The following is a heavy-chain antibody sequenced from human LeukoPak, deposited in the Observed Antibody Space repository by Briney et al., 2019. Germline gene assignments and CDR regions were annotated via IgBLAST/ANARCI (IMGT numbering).Heavy chain of an antibody. CDR2: TYYRSKWYN. CDR1: GDSVSSNSAA. CDR3: ARAKGRSPLFDY. D-gene: IGHD6-13*01. V-gene: IGHV6-1*01. J-gene: IGHJ4*02. Sequence: SQTLSLTCAISGDSVSSNSAAWNWVRQSPSRGLEWLGRTYYRSKWYNDYAVSVKGRIAINPDTSKNQFSLQLNSVTPEDTAVYYCARAKGRSPLFDYWGQGTLVTVSS.